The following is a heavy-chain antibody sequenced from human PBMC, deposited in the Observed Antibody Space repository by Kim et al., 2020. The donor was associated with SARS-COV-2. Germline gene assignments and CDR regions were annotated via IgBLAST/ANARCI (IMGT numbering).Heavy chain of an antibody. V-gene: IGHV1-24*01. CDR3: AAGGSSWYSYYGMDV. J-gene: IGHJ6*02. D-gene: IGHD6-13*01. CDR1: GYTLTELS. CDR2: FDPEDGET. Sequence: ASVKVSCKVSGYTLTELSMHWVRQAPGKGLEWMGGFDPEDGETIYTQKFQGRVTMTEDTSTDTAYMELSSLRSEDTAVYYCAAGGSSWYSYYGMDVWGQGTTVTVSS.